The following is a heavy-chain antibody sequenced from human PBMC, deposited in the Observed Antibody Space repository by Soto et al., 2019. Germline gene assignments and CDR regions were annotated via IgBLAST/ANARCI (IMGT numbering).Heavy chain of an antibody. V-gene: IGHV3-30-3*01. CDR3: ARGSSSWYFGIDP. J-gene: IGHJ5*02. D-gene: IGHD6-13*01. CDR1: GFTFSSYA. CDR2: ISYDGSNK. Sequence: VQLVESGGGLVKPGGSLRLSCAASGFTFSSYAMHWVRQAPGKGLEWVAVISYDGSNKYYADSVKGRFTISRDNSKNTLYLQMNSLRAEDTAVYYCARGSSSWYFGIDPWGQGTLVTVSS.